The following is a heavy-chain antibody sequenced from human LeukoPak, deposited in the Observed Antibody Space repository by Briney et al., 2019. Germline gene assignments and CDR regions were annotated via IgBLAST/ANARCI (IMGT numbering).Heavy chain of an antibody. D-gene: IGHD3-22*01. V-gene: IGHV3-30-3*01. CDR2: ISYDGSNK. J-gene: IGHJ4*02. CDR1: GFTFSSYA. Sequence: GRSLRLSCAASGFTFSSYAMHWVRQAPGKGLEWVAVISYDGSNKYYADSVKGRFTISRDNSKNTLYLQMNSLRAEDTAVYYCARDKEDLYYDSSGYRDAFDYWGQGTLVTVSS. CDR3: ARDKEDLYYDSSGYRDAFDY.